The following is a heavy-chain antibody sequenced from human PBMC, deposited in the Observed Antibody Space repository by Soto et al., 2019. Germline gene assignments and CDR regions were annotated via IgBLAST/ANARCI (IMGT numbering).Heavy chain of an antibody. J-gene: IGHJ6*04. D-gene: IGHD2-2*01. CDR1: GGTLSNNA. CDR3: ARGFEDRGIVVVPTANPWYYGMDV. Sequence: QVQLVQSGTEVKKPGSSVKVSCKASGGTLSNNAISWVRQAPGQGLEWMCGILPLSATTNYAQKFQGRVTITADRATSTAYMELTRLTSEDTAVYSCARGFEDRGIVVVPTANPWYYGMDVWGKGTKVTVSS. CDR2: ILPLSATT. V-gene: IGHV1-69*06.